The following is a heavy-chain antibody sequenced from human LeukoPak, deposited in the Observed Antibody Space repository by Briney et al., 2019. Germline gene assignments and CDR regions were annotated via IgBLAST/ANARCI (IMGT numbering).Heavy chain of an antibody. CDR3: AKDGYXDXPYYFDY. CDR2: ICGSXGST. J-gene: IGHJ4*02. Sequence: GGSLRLSCAASGFTFSSYAMSWVRQAPGKGLEWVSAICGSXGSTYYADSVKGRFTISRDNSKNTVYLEMNSLRAEDTAVYYCAKDGYXDXPYYFDYWGREPWSPSPQ. V-gene: IGHV3-23*01. D-gene: IGHD5-12*01. CDR1: GFTFSSYA.